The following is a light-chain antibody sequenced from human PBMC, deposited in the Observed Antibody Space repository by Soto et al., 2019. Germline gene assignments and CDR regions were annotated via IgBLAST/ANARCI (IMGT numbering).Light chain of an antibody. CDR1: QSISSY. CDR2: AAS. Sequence: DIQMTQSPSSLAASVGDRVTITCRASQSISSYLHWYQQKPGKTPKLLIYAASSLQSGVPSKFSGSGSGTDFTLTISSLQPEDFATYYCQQYNSYPITFGQGTRLEI. V-gene: IGKV1-16*02. CDR3: QQYNSYPIT. J-gene: IGKJ5*01.